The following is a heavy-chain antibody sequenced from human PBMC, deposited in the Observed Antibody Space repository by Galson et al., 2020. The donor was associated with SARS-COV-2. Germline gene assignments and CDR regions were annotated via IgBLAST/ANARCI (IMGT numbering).Heavy chain of an antibody. D-gene: IGHD2-8*01. V-gene: IGHV3-30*04. CDR3: ARDRGYCTNCVFYTPHLILLYYYGMDV. J-gene: IGHJ6*02. CDR2: ISYDGSNK. CDR1: GFTFSSYA. Sequence: GGSLRLSCAASGFTFSSYAMHWVRQAPGKGLEWVAVISYDGSNKYYADSVKGRFTISRDNSKNTLYLQMNSLRAEDTAVYYCARDRGYCTNCVFYTPHLILLYYYGMDVWGQGTTVTVSS.